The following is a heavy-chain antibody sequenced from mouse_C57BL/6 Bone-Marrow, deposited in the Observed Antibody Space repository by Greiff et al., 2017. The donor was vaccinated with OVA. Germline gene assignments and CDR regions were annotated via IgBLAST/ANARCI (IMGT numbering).Heavy chain of an antibody. CDR3: ARFGRRGLYAMDY. CDR1: GYTFTSYW. Sequence: QVQLKQSGAELAKPGASVKLSCKASGYTFTSYWMHWVKQRPGQGLEWIGYINPSSGYTKYNQKFKDKATLTADKSSSTAYMQLSSLTYEDSAVDYCARFGRRGLYAMDYWGQGTSVTVSS. V-gene: IGHV1-7*01. J-gene: IGHJ4*01. CDR2: INPSSGYT. D-gene: IGHD3-3*01.